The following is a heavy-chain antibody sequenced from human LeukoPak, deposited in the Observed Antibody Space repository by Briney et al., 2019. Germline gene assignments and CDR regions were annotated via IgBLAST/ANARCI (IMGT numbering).Heavy chain of an antibody. V-gene: IGHV4-59*12. Sequence: SETLSLTCTVSGDSISSYHWCWIRQPPGKGLEWIGCIYYSGNTNYNPSLKSRVTISVDTSKNQFSLKLSSVTAADTAVYYCVSRLGDYWGQGTLVTVSS. J-gene: IGHJ4*02. CDR1: GDSISSYH. D-gene: IGHD6-19*01. CDR3: VSRLGDY. CDR2: IYYSGNT.